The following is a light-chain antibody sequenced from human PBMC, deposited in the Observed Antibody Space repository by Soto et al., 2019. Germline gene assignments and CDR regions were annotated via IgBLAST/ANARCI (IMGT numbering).Light chain of an antibody. Sequence: DIQMTQSPSTLSASVGDRVTITCRASQSIRSWLAWYQQKPGKAPKLLIYDASSLESGVPLRFSGSGSGTDFILTISSLQPDDFATYYCQQYNSYSPTFGQGTKVEIK. J-gene: IGKJ1*01. V-gene: IGKV1-5*01. CDR1: QSIRSW. CDR3: QQYNSYSPT. CDR2: DAS.